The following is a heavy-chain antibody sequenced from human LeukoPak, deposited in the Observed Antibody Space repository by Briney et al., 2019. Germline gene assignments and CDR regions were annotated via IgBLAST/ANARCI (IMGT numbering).Heavy chain of an antibody. CDR1: GYRFTSYW. D-gene: IGHD3-10*01. Sequence: GESLKISCKGSGYRFTSYWIAWVRQMPGKGLEWMGVIYPGDSDTTYSPSFQGQVTISADKSISNAYLQWSSLRASDTAMYYCARQWGRGSGSYLGYWGRGTLVTVSS. J-gene: IGHJ4*02. CDR2: IYPGDSDT. V-gene: IGHV5-51*01. CDR3: ARQWGRGSGSYLGY.